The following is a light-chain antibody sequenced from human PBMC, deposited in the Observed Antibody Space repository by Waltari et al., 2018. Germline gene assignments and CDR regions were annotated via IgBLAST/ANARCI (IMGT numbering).Light chain of an antibody. CDR2: SNN. V-gene: IGLV1-44*01. J-gene: IGLJ2*01. Sequence: QSVVTQPPSASGTPGQRVTISCSGISPNLGSNAVNWYQQLPGTAPKLLIYSNNQLPSGVPDRFSGSKSGTSASLAISGLQSEDEADYYCAAWDDSLNGVVFGGGTKLTVL. CDR3: AAWDDSLNGVV. CDR1: SPNLGSNA.